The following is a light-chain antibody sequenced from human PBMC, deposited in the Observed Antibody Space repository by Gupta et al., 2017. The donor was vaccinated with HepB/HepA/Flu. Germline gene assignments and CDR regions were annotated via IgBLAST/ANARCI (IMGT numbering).Light chain of an antibody. V-gene: IGKV2-28*01. J-gene: IGKJ4*01. CDR1: QSLLHDTGYNY. CDR2: VGS. CDR3: REDRKSIT. Sequence: DIVMIQSPLSLSVTPGEPAYISCRSRQSLLHDTGYNYLDWYLQKPGQSPQLVIDVGSKRAFGGRERFSGSGADKDFTLKSMGGEAEDVGVYYCREDRKSITFGRGTRLEIK.